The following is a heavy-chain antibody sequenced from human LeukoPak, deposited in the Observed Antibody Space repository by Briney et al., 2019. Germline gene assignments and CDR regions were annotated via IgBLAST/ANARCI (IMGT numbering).Heavy chain of an antibody. CDR2: MSHSGST. D-gene: IGHD3-22*01. CDR3: ARHNLYDSSGDSRYYFDY. Sequence: SETLSLTCVVSGYSISSGYHWGWIRQPPGKGLEWIGSMSHSGSTYYNPSLKSRVTISVDTSKNQFSVKLRSVTAADTAVYYCARHNLYDSSGDSRYYFDYWGQGTLVTVSS. CDR1: GYSISSGYH. V-gene: IGHV4-38-2*01. J-gene: IGHJ4*02.